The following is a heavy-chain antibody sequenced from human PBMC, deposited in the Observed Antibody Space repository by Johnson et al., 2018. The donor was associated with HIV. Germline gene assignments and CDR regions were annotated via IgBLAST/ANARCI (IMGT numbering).Heavy chain of an antibody. CDR3: AKDLVETKDEEWATDYYDFSIAYPVQDPRAVVGAFDI. CDR2: ISSNGIGT. Sequence: VQLVESGGGVVQPGGSLRLSCAVSGFTFSNFAMHWVRQAPGKGLEYVSAISSNGIGTYYANSVDGRFTISRDNSKNTLYLQMNSLRDEDTAVYYCAKDLVETKDEEWATDYYDFSIAYPVQDPRAVVGAFDIWGLGTMVTVSS. D-gene: IGHD3/OR15-3a*01. J-gene: IGHJ3*02. V-gene: IGHV3-64*01. CDR1: GFTFSNFA.